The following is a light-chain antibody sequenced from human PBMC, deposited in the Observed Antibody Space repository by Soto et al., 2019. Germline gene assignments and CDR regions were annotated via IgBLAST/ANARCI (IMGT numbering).Light chain of an antibody. CDR3: QQSYSTPRT. CDR2: AAS. Sequence: DIQMTQSPSSLSASVGDRVTITCRASQTISSYLNWYQQKPGKAPKFLIYAASSLQSGVPSRFSGSGSGTDFTLTISSLQPGDFATYYCQQSYSTPRTFGQGTKVEIK. CDR1: QTISSY. J-gene: IGKJ1*01. V-gene: IGKV1-39*01.